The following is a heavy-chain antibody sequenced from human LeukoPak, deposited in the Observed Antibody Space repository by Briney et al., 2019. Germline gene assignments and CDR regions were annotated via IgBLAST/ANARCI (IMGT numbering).Heavy chain of an antibody. D-gene: IGHD6-13*01. CDR3: ARDADSSSGPLNNWFDP. J-gene: IGHJ5*02. Sequence: SVKVPCKASGYTVTSYYMHWVRQAPGQGLEWMAILNPSGGSSSYAQKFQGRVTMTRDTSTSTVYMELSSLRSEDTAVYYCARDADSSSGPLNNWFDPWGQGTLVTVSS. CDR1: GYTVTSYY. CDR2: LNPSGGSS. V-gene: IGHV1-46*01.